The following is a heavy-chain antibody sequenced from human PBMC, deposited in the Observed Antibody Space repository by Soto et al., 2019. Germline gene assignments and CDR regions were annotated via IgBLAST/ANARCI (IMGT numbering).Heavy chain of an antibody. Sequence: EVQLVESGGGLVKPGGSLRLSCAASGFTFSSYSMNWVRQAPGKGLEWVSSISSSSSYIYYADSVKGRFTISRDNAKNSLYLQMNSLRVEDTAVYYCARRQCTNGVCSYYFDYWGQGTLVTVSS. J-gene: IGHJ4*02. D-gene: IGHD2-8*01. CDR1: GFTFSSYS. CDR2: ISSSSSYI. CDR3: ARRQCTNGVCSYYFDY. V-gene: IGHV3-21*01.